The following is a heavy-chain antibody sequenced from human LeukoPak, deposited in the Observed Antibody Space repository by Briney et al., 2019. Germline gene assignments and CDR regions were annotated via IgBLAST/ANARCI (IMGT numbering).Heavy chain of an antibody. CDR1: GGSISSYY. Sequence: SETLSLTCTVSGGSISSYYWSWIRQPPGKGLEWIGYIYYSGSTNYNPSLKSRVTISINTSKSQFSLKLSSVTAADTAVYYCARDVSGRSDPWGQGTLVTVSS. D-gene: IGHD1-26*01. CDR2: IYYSGST. J-gene: IGHJ5*02. V-gene: IGHV4-59*01. CDR3: ARDVSGRSDP.